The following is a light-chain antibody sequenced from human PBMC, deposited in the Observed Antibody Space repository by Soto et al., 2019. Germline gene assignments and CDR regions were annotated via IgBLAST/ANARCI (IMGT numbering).Light chain of an antibody. Sequence: QSVLTQPASVSWSPGQSITISCTGTSSDIGAYNYVSWYQQYPGKAPKLMIYGVTNRPSGVSNRFSGSKTGNTASLTISGLQAEDEADYYCFSHRSGDSHVFGKGTKVTVL. J-gene: IGLJ1*01. CDR3: FSHRSGDSHV. CDR1: SSDIGAYNY. V-gene: IGLV2-14*01. CDR2: GVT.